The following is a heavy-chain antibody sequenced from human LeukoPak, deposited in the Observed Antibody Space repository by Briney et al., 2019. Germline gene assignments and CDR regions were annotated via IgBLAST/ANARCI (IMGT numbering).Heavy chain of an antibody. D-gene: IGHD5-18*01. V-gene: IGHV5-51*01. J-gene: IGHJ5*02. CDR1: GYSFATYW. CDR2: IFPGDSDT. Sequence: GESLKISCEGSGYSFATYWIGWVRQMPGKGLEWVGIIFPGDSDTRYSPSFQGQVTISADKSINTAYLQWSSLQASDTAIYHCARRGKYTYNQWFDPWGQGTLVTVSS. CDR3: ARRGKYTYNQWFDP.